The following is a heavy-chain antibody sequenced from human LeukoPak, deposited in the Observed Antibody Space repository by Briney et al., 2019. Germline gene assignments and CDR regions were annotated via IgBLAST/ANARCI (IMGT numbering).Heavy chain of an antibody. Sequence: GGSLRLSCAASGFTFDDYGMSWVRQAPGKGLEWVSGINWNGGNTGYADSVKGRFTISRDNAKNSLYLQMNSLRAEDTALYYCARDRHDYGDRDAFDIWGQGTMVTVSS. J-gene: IGHJ3*02. CDR2: INWNGGNT. D-gene: IGHD4-17*01. V-gene: IGHV3-20*04. CDR1: GFTFDDYG. CDR3: ARDRHDYGDRDAFDI.